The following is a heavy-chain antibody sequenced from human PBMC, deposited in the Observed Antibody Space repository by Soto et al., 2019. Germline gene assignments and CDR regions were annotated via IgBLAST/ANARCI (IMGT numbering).Heavy chain of an antibody. Sequence: ETLSLTCTVSGGSISSYYWSWIRQPPGKGLEWIGYIYYSGSTNYNPSLKSRVTISVDTSKNQFSLKLSSVTAADTAVYYCARHKPDSSGSFDYWGQGTLVTVSS. CDR2: IYYSGST. CDR1: GGSISSYY. CDR3: ARHKPDSSGSFDY. J-gene: IGHJ4*02. V-gene: IGHV4-59*08. D-gene: IGHD3-22*01.